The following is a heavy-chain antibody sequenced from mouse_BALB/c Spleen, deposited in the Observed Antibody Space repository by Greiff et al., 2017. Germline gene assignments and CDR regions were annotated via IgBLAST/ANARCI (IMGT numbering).Heavy chain of an antibody. V-gene: IGHV5-17*02. Sequence: DAKLVESGGGLVQPGGSRKLSCAASGFTFSSFGMHWVRQAPEKGLEWVAYISSGSSTIYYADTVKGRFTISRDNPKNTLFLQMTSLRSEDTAMYYCARSGYDYYAMDYWGQGTSVTVSS. CDR2: ISSGSSTI. J-gene: IGHJ4*01. CDR1: GFTFSSFG. CDR3: ARSGYDYYAMDY. D-gene: IGHD2-10*02.